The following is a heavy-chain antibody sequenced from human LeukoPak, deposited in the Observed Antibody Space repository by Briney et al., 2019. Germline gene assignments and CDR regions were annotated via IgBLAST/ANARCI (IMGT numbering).Heavy chain of an antibody. CDR3: ARDMGSFGMDV. CDR2: IYSGGST. Sequence: GGSLRLSCAASGFTVSSNYMNWVRQAPGKGLEWVSVIYSGGSTYYADSVKGRFTISRDNSKNTLYLQMNSLRAEDTAVYYCARDMGSFGMDVWGKGTTVTVSS. D-gene: IGHD3-10*01. J-gene: IGHJ6*04. V-gene: IGHV3-53*01. CDR1: GFTVSSNY.